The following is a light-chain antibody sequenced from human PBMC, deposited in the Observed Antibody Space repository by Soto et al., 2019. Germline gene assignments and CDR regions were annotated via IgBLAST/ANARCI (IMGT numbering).Light chain of an antibody. J-gene: IGLJ1*01. CDR3: SLYISGSTYV. CDR2: EVT. V-gene: IGLV2-14*01. Sequence: QSVLTQPASVSGSPGQSITVSCTGTSSDVGGHNYVSWFQQHPGQAPKLLIYEVTTRPSGVSTRFSGSKSGNTASLTISGLQAEDEADYYCSLYISGSTYVFGTGTKVTVL. CDR1: SSDVGGHNY.